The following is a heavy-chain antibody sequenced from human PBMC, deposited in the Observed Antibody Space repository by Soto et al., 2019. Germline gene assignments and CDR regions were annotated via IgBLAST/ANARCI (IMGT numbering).Heavy chain of an antibody. D-gene: IGHD3-3*01. CDR1: GYPVTAYY. CDR3: ARGGGVGVAGSAAFDM. J-gene: IGHJ3*02. Sequence: QLHLVQSGAVVKKPGASVTVSCSASGYPVTAYYMHWVRQAPGRGLEWMGGINPATGAAKYTQTFQGRVTMTRDTSTSTVFKELSGLTSEDPAVFYCARGGGVGVAGSAAFDMWGQGTLVTVSS. V-gene: IGHV1-2*02. CDR2: INPATGAA.